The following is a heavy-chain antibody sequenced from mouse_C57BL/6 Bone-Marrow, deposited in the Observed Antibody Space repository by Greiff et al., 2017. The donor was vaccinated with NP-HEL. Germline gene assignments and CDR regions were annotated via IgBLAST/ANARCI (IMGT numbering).Heavy chain of an antibody. CDR3: ARKAYYGRSYEFAY. CDR1: GYTFTTYW. J-gene: IGHJ3*01. D-gene: IGHD1-1*01. Sequence: KLQQPGAELVKPGASVKLSCKASGYTFTTYWMQWVKQRPGQGLEWIGEIDPSDSYTNYNQKFKGKATLTVDTSSSTANMQLSSLTSEDSAVYYCARKAYYGRSYEFAYWGQGTLVTVSA. CDR2: IDPSDSYT. V-gene: IGHV1-50*01.